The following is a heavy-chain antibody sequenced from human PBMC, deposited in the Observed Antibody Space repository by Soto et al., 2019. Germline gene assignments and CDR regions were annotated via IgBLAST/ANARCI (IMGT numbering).Heavy chain of an antibody. CDR3: ARVAGGKDCSSTSCPLDI. V-gene: IGHV4-4*07. J-gene: IGHJ3*02. CDR2: IYTSGST. D-gene: IGHD2-2*01. CDR1: GGSISSYY. Sequence: SETLSLTCTVSGGSISSYYWSWIRHPAGKGLEWIGRIYTSGSTNYNPSLKSRVTMSVDTSKNQFSLKLSSVTAADTAVYYCARVAGGKDCSSTSCPLDIWGQGTMVTVSS.